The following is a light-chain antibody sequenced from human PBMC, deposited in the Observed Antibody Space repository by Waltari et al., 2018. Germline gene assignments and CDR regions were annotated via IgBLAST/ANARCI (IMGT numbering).Light chain of an antibody. CDR2: RAS. CDR3: QQYDNYWT. Sequence: DIQMTQSPSTLSASVGDRVTITCRDSQSITNWLAWYQQKPAKAPKLLIYRASNLESGVPSRFSGSGSGTEFTLTISSLQPDDFATYYCQQYDNYWTFGQGTKVEIK. CDR1: QSITNW. J-gene: IGKJ1*01. V-gene: IGKV1-5*03.